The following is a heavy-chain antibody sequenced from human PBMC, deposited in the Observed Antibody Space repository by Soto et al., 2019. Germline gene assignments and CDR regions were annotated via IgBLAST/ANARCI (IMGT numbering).Heavy chain of an antibody. CDR1: GGTFSSYA. CDR3: ATANPFCSRTSCSDWSGP. D-gene: IGHD2-2*01. J-gene: IGHJ5*02. V-gene: IGHV1-69*13. CDR2: IIPIFGTA. Sequence: SVKVSCKASGGTFSSYAISWVRQAPGQGLEWMGGIIPIFGTANYAQKFQGRVTITADESTSTAYMELSSLRSEDTAVYYCATANPFCSRTSCSDWSGPLRQATLVTV.